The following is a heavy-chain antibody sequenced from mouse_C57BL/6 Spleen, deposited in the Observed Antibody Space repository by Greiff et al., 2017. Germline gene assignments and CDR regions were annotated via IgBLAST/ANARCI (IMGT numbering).Heavy chain of an antibody. CDR3: ARAYGNYPLDY. V-gene: IGHV1-69*01. CDR2: IDPSDSYT. D-gene: IGHD2-1*01. Sequence: QVQLQQPGAVLVMPGASVKLSCKASGYTFTSYWMHWVKQRPGQGLEWIGEIDPSDSYTNYNQKFKGKSTLTVDKSSSTAYMQLSSLTSEDSAVYYCARAYGNYPLDYWGQGTTLTVSS. J-gene: IGHJ2*01. CDR1: GYTFTSYW.